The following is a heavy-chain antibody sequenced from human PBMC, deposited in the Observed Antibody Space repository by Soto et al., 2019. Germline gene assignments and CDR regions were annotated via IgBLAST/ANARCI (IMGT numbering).Heavy chain of an antibody. V-gene: IGHV3-48*03. Sequence: GGSLRLSCAASGFTFSSYEMNWVRQAPGKGLEWVSYISSSGSTIYYADSVKGRFTISRDNAKNSLYLQMNSLRAEDTAVYYCARAVPPPTGSRFDYWGQGTLVTVSS. CDR1: GFTFSSYE. J-gene: IGHJ4*02. D-gene: IGHD1-26*01. CDR2: ISSSGSTI. CDR3: ARAVPPPTGSRFDY.